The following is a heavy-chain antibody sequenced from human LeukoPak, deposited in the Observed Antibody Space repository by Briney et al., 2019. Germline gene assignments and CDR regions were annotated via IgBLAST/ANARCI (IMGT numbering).Heavy chain of an antibody. V-gene: IGHV1-2*02. CDR3: ARVPYYDILTGYYTPRFDY. Sequence: ASVKASCKASGYTFTGYYMHWVRQAPGQGLEWMGWINPNSGGTNYAQKFQGRVTMTRDTSISTAYMELSRLRSDDTAVYYCARVPYYDILTGYYTPRFDYWGQGTLVTVSS. D-gene: IGHD3-9*01. J-gene: IGHJ4*02. CDR2: INPNSGGT. CDR1: GYTFTGYY.